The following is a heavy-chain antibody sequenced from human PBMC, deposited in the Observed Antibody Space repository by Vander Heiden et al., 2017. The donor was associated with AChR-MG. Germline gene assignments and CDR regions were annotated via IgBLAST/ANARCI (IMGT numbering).Heavy chain of an antibody. CDR1: GYSISSGYY. Sequence: QLQLQESGPGLLQPSQTLSLPCPVSGYSISSGYYWGWIRQPPGKGLGWIGSIYHSGSTYYNPSRKSRVTISVDTSKNQFSLKLSSVTAADTAVYYCASSSSSWYYGWFDPWGQGTQVTVSS. V-gene: IGHV4-38-2*01. D-gene: IGHD6-13*01. CDR2: IYHSGST. J-gene: IGHJ5*02. CDR3: ASSSSSWYYGWFDP.